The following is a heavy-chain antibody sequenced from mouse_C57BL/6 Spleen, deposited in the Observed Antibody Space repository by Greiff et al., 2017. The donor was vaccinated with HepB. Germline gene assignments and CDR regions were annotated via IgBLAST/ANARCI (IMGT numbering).Heavy chain of an antibody. J-gene: IGHJ2*01. D-gene: IGHD1-1*01. CDR2: IYPGDGDT. Sequence: QVQLQQSGPELVKPGASVKISCKASGYAFSSSWMNWVKQRPGKGLEWIGRIYPGDGDTNYNGKFKGKATLTADKSSSTAYMQISSLTSEDSAVYFCARAYYGSSYGYFDYWGQGTTLTVSS. CDR3: ARAYYGSSYGYFDY. CDR1: GYAFSSSW. V-gene: IGHV1-82*01.